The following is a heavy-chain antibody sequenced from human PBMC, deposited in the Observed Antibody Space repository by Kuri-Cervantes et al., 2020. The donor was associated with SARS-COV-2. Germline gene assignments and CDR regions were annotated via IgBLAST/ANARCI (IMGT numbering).Heavy chain of an antibody. J-gene: IGHJ1*01. CDR2: INHSGST. D-gene: IGHD3-10*01. Sequence: SQTLSLTCAVYGGSFSGYYWSWIRQPPGKGLEWIGEINHSGSTNYNPSLKSRVTISVDTSKNQFSLKLSSVTAADTAVYYCARGPYYYGSGSYWFGGYVQHWGQGTLVTVSS. CDR1: GGSFSGYY. V-gene: IGHV4-34*01. CDR3: ARGPYYYGSGSYWFGGYVQH.